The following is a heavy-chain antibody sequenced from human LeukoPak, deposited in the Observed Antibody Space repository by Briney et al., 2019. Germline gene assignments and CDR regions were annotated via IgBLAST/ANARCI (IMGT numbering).Heavy chain of an antibody. V-gene: IGHV3-30*04. CDR1: GFTFSSYA. J-gene: IGHJ4*02. CDR3: ASLLTVTTGY. Sequence: PGRSLRLSCAASGFTFSSYAMHWVRQAPGKGLEWVAVISYDGSNKYYADSVKGRSTISRDNSKNTLYLQMNSLRAEDTAVYYCASLLTVTTGYWGQGTLVTVSS. D-gene: IGHD4-17*01. CDR2: ISYDGSNK.